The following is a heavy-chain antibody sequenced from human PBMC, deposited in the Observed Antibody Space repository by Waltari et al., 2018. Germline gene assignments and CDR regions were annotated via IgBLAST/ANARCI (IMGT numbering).Heavy chain of an antibody. CDR3: ARVIVYSDSPVCDF. D-gene: IGHD2-21*01. J-gene: IGHJ4*01. Sequence: EVQLVESGGGLVNPGGSLSLSCAASGFSFSDYSMIWVRQAPGKGLEWVSSISSADYSLDADSMKGRFIISRDNAKNSLYLQMNGLSGKDTAVYYCARVIVYSDSPVCDFWGQGTLVIVSS. CDR1: GFSFSDYS. CDR2: ISSADYS. V-gene: IGHV3-21*01.